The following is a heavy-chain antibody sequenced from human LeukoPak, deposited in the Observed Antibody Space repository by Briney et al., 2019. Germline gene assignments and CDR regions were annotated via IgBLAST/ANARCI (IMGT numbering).Heavy chain of an antibody. V-gene: IGHV1-69*13. D-gene: IGHD6-13*01. CDR1: GGTFSSYA. CDR3: ARDGKKYSSSADAFDI. J-gene: IGHJ3*02. Sequence: ASVKVSCKASGGTFSSYAISWVRQAPGQGLEWMGGIIPIFGTANYAQKFQGRVTITADESTSTAYMELSSLRSEDTAVYYCARDGKKYSSSADAFDIWGQGTMVTVSS. CDR2: IIPIFGTA.